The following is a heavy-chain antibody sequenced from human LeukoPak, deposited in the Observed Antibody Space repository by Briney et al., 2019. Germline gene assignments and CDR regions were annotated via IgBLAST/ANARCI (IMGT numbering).Heavy chain of an antibody. CDR2: INHSGST. V-gene: IGHV4-34*01. Sequence: GSLRLSCAASGFTFSSYSMNWVRQPPGKGLEWIGEINHSGSTNYNPSLKSRVTISVDTSKNQFSLKLSSVTAADTAVYYCARSAVTTQLDYWGQGTPVTVSS. D-gene: IGHD4-17*01. CDR1: GFTFSSYS. J-gene: IGHJ4*02. CDR3: ARSAVTTQLDY.